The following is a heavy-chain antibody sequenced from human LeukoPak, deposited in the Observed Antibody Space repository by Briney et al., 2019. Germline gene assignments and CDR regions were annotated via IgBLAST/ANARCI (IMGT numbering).Heavy chain of an antibody. CDR1: GYTFTGYY. CDR3: ARGGATVVGTRADWFDA. Sequence: ASVKVSCKASGYTFTGYYIQWVRQAPGQGLEWMGWINPTTGGTNFAKKFQGRVTMTRDTYINTVYMELTGLISGDTAVYYCARGGATVVGTRADWFDAWGQGTLVTVSS. D-gene: IGHD2-2*01. CDR2: INPTTGGT. V-gene: IGHV1-2*02. J-gene: IGHJ5*02.